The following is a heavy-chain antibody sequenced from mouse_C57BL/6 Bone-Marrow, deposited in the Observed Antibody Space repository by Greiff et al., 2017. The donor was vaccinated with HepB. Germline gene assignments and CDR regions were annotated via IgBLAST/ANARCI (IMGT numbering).Heavy chain of an antibody. Sequence: VQLQQSGAELVRPGPSVKVSCKASGYAFTNYLIEWVKQRPGQGLEWIGVINPGGGGTNYNEKFKGKATLTADKSSSTAYMQLSSLTSEDSAVYFCARGGWLLRYWYFDVWGTGTTVTVSS. CDR1: GYAFTNYL. J-gene: IGHJ1*03. V-gene: IGHV1-54*01. CDR2: INPGGGGT. D-gene: IGHD2-3*01. CDR3: ARGGWLLRYWYFDV.